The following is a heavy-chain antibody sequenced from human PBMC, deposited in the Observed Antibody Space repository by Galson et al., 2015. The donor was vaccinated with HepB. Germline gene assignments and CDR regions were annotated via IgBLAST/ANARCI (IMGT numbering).Heavy chain of an antibody. J-gene: IGHJ4*02. D-gene: IGHD3-22*01. CDR3: ARDSSGYYPDDDY. Sequence: LSLTCTVSGGSISSGDYYWSWIRQPPGKGLEWIGYIYYSGSTYYNPSLKSRVTISVDTSKNQFSLKLSSVTAADTAVYYCARDSSGYYPDDDYWGQGTLVTVSS. CDR2: IYYSGST. CDR1: GGSISSGDYY. V-gene: IGHV4-30-4*01.